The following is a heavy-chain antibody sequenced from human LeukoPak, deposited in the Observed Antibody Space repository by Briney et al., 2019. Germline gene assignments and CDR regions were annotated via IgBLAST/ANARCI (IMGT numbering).Heavy chain of an antibody. CDR3: ARSLEKATIRTSLDY. CDR2: TYYRSKWYN. Sequence: SQTLSLTCAISGDSVSSNSATWDWIRQSPSRGLEWLGRTYYRSKWYNDYAVSVKSRVTINPDTSKNQFSLQLNSVTPEDTAVYYCARSLEKATIRTSLDYWGQGTLVAVSS. J-gene: IGHJ4*02. CDR1: GDSVSSNSAT. V-gene: IGHV6-1*01. D-gene: IGHD5-24*01.